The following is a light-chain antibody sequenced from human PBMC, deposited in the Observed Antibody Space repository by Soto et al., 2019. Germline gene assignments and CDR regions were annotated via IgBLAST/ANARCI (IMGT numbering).Light chain of an antibody. J-gene: IGLJ1*01. CDR2: VND. Sequence: QSVLTQPPSASGTPGQRVTISCSGGSSNMGTNTVSWYQQVPGTAPKVLIYVNDQRPSGVPDRFSGSNSGTSASLAISGLQPEDLVEYYCAAWDDTLNVHVSGTGTEVTVL. V-gene: IGLV1-44*01. CDR1: SSNMGTNT. CDR3: AAWDDTLNVHV.